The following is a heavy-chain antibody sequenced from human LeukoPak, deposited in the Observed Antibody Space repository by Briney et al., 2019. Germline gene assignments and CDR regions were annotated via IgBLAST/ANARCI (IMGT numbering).Heavy chain of an antibody. D-gene: IGHD1-26*01. CDR2: IGTAGDT. V-gene: IGHV3-13*01. J-gene: IGHJ6*02. CDR3: ARWMILGGIGGMDV. Sequence: IGTAGDTYYPGSVKGRFTISRENAKNSLYLQMNSLRAGDTAVYYCARWMILGGIGGMDVWGQGTTVTVSS.